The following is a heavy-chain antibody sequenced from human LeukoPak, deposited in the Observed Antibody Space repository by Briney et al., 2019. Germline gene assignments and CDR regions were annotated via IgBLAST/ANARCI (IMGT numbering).Heavy chain of an antibody. J-gene: IGHJ4*02. CDR2: IKQDGSEK. CDR1: GFTFSSYW. CDR3: ARELRTSLDY. V-gene: IGHV3-7*01. Sequence: GGSLRLSCAASGFTFSSYWMSXVXXAXGXXXEWVXNIKQDGSEKYYXDSVKGRXXVSRDNAKNSLYLQMNSLRAEDTAVYYCARELRTSLDYWGQGTLVTVSS. D-gene: IGHD1-14*01.